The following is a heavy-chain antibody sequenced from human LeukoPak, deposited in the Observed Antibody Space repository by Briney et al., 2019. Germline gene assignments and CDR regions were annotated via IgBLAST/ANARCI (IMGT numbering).Heavy chain of an antibody. D-gene: IGHD4-17*01. V-gene: IGHV4-4*07. CDR1: GGSISSYY. J-gene: IGHJ5*02. Sequence: SETLSLTCTGSGGSISSYYWSWIRQPAGKGLEWIGRIYTSGSTNYNPSLKSRVTMSVDTSKNQFSLKLSSVTAADTAVYYCARDVTTVTSNWFDPWGQGTLVTVSS. CDR2: IYTSGST. CDR3: ARDVTTVTSNWFDP.